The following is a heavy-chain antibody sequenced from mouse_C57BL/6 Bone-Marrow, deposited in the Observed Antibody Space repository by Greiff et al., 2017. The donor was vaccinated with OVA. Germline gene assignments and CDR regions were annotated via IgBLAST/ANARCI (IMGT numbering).Heavy chain of an antibody. CDR2: IWSGGST. J-gene: IGHJ4*01. D-gene: IGHD2-5*01. Sequence: QVQLKESGPGLVQPSQSLSITCTVSGFSLTSYGVHWVRQSPGKGLEWLGVIWSGGSTDYNAAFISRLSISKDNSKSQVFFKMNSLQADDTAIYYCARKSNYGMDYWGQGTSVTVSS. V-gene: IGHV2-2*01. CDR3: ARKSNYGMDY. CDR1: GFSLTSYG.